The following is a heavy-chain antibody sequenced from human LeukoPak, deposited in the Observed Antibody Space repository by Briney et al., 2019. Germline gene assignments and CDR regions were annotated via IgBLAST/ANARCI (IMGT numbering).Heavy chain of an antibody. D-gene: IGHD3-10*01. CDR1: GYTFTSYG. CDR3: ARDSLELLLIYYFGY. CDR2: ISAYNGNT. J-gene: IGHJ4*02. V-gene: IGHV1-18*01. Sequence: ASVKVSCKASGYTFTSYGISWVRQAPGQGLEWMGWISAYNGNTNYAQKLQGRVTMPTDTSTSTAYMELRSLRSDDTAVYYCARDSLELLLIYYFGYWGQGTLVTVSS.